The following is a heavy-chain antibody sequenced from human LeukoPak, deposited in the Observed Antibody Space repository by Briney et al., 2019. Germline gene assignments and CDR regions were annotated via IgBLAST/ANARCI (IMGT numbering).Heavy chain of an antibody. CDR1: GYTFTSYD. J-gene: IGHJ6*03. CDR3: ARDVGSSYYYYYYMDV. V-gene: IGHV1-8*01. Sequence: ASVKVSCKASGYTFTSYDINWVRQATGQGLEWMGWMNPNSGNTGYAQKFQGRVTMTRNTSISTAYMELSSLRSEDTAVYYCARDVGSSYYYYYYMDVWGKGTTVTVSS. CDR2: MNPNSGNT. D-gene: IGHD6-6*01.